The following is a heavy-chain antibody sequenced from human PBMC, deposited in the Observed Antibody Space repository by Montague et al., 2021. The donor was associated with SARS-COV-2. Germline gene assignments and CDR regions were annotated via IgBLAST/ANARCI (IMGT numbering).Heavy chain of an antibody. V-gene: IGHV4-39*02. J-gene: IGHJ4*03. CDR1: GGSITNNIDY. CDR2: IYYTGNT. CDR3: ARLKRYFDRSGSHSAFDF. D-gene: IGHD3-9*01. Sequence: SETLSLTCTVSGGSITNNIDYWAWIRQPPGKGLEWIGSIYYTGNTYYNPSLKSRVTISVVTSKNHFTLKLSSVTAAETAVYYCARLKRYFDRSGSHSAFDFWGQGTQVTVSS.